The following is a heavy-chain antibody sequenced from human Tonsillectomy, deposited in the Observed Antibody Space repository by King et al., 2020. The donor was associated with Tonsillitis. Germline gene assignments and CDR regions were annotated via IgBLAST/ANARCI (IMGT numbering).Heavy chain of an antibody. CDR3: ARDSVRSAPLGYGSSWGYYFDY. Sequence: VQLVESGGGVVQPGRSLRLSCAASGFTFSSYGMHWVRQAPGKGLEWVTVISYDGSNKYYADSVKGRFTMSRDNSKNTLYLQMNSLRAEDTAVYYCARDSVRSAPLGYGSSWGYYFDYWGQETLVTVSS. V-gene: IGHV3-30*03. D-gene: IGHD6-13*01. CDR1: GFTFSSYG. CDR2: ISYDGSNK. J-gene: IGHJ4*02.